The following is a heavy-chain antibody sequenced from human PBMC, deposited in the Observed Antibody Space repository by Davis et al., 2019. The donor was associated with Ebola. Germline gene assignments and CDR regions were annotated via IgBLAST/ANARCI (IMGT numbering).Heavy chain of an antibody. Sequence: ASSVKVSCKVSGYTLTELSIHWVRQAPGKGLAWVGRFDPEDGEAIYAQKFQDRVTMTEDTSTDTAYMKVSSLRSEDTAVYYCVIGGRAGGFDYWGQGTLVTVSS. CDR1: GYTLTELS. CDR2: FDPEDGEA. J-gene: IGHJ4*02. CDR3: VIGGRAGGFDY. V-gene: IGHV1-24*01.